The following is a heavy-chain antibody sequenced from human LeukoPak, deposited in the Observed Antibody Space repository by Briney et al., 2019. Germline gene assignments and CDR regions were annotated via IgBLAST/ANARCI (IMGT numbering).Heavy chain of an antibody. Sequence: ASVKVSCKASGYTFTSYAMNWVRQAPGQGLEWMGWINPNSGGTNYAQKFQGRVTMTRDTSISTAYMELSRLRSDDTAVYYCARVDCSGGSCYSNFDYWGQGTLVTVSS. J-gene: IGHJ4*02. D-gene: IGHD2-15*01. CDR3: ARVDCSGGSCYSNFDY. V-gene: IGHV1-2*02. CDR2: INPNSGGT. CDR1: GYTFTSYA.